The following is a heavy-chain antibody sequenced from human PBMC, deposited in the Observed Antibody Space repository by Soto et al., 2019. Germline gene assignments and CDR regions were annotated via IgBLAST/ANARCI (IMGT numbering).Heavy chain of an antibody. CDR1: GGSFSGYY. Sequence: PSETLSLTCAVYGGSFSGYYWSWIRQPPGKGLEWVGEINHSGSTNYNPSLKSRVTISVDTSKNQFSLKLSSVTAADTAVYYCARGIPRIVVVVAARPDAFNIWGQGTMVTVS. CDR2: INHSGST. J-gene: IGHJ3*02. CDR3: ARGIPRIVVVVAARPDAFNI. V-gene: IGHV4-34*01. D-gene: IGHD2-15*01.